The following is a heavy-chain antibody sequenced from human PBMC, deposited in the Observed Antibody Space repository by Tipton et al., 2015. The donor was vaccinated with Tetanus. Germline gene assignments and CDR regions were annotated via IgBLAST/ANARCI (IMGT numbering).Heavy chain of an antibody. CDR3: ARRQTYCTNGFCPFEN. V-gene: IGHV4-39*01. D-gene: IGHD2-8*01. Sequence: TLSLTCTVTGDSISSSRYYWGWVRQAPGKGLEWIGSIYYRGSTYHSPSLKSRVTISVDTSKNQFSLRLSSVTAADTAVYYCARRQTYCTNGFCPFENWGQGTLVTVSS. CDR1: GDSISSSRYY. J-gene: IGHJ4*02. CDR2: IYYRGST.